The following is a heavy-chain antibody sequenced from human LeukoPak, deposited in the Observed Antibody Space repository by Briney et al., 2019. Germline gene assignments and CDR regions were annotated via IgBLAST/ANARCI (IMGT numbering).Heavy chain of an antibody. J-gene: IGHJ3*02. V-gene: IGHV7-4-1*02. CDR1: GYTFTSYA. Sequence: GTSVKVSCKASGYTFTSYAMNWVRQAPGQGLEWMGWINTNTGNPTYAQGFTGRFVFSLDTSVSTAYLQISSLKAEDTAVYYCARGWSSSWNGAFDIWGQGTMVTVSS. D-gene: IGHD6-13*01. CDR3: ARGWSSSWNGAFDI. CDR2: INTNTGNP.